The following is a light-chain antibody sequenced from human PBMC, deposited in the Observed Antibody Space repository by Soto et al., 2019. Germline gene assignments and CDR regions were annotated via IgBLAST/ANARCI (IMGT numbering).Light chain of an antibody. CDR1: QSVTSSY. J-gene: IGKJ1*01. Sequence: IGLTQSPGTLSLSPVERATLSCMASQSVTSSYLAWYQQKPGQAPRLLIYGASSRATGIPDRFSGSGSGTDFTLTISRLEPEDFAVYYCQQYSISPTWTFGQGTKVDIK. V-gene: IGKV3-20*01. CDR3: QQYSISPTWT. CDR2: GAS.